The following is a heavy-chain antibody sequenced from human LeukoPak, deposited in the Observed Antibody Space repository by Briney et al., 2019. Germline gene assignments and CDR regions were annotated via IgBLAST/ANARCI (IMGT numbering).Heavy chain of an antibody. CDR2: INHSGST. V-gene: IGHV4-34*01. CDR1: GGSFSVYY. J-gene: IGHJ4*02. CDR3: ARGYRYSPFDY. Sequence: SETLSLTCAVYGGSFSVYYWSWIRQPPGKGLEWIGEINHSGSTNYNPSLKSRVTISVDTSKNQFSLKLSSVTAADTAVYYCARGYRYSPFDYWGQGTLVTVSS. D-gene: IGHD5-18*01.